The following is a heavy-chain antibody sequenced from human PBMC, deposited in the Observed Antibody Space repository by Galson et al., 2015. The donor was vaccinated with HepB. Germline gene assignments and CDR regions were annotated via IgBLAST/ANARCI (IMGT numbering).Heavy chain of an antibody. CDR2: ISAYHDKT. D-gene: IGHD3-22*01. J-gene: IGHJ4*02. CDR3: ARDHETRAYYYDSSGYSDY. Sequence: SVKVSCKASGYNFNTYGISWLRQAPGQGLEWMGWISAYHDKTEYAQTLQGRVTMTTDTSTDTAYMELRSLRSDDTAVYFCARDHETRAYYYDSSGYSDYWGQGTLVTVSS. V-gene: IGHV1-18*01. CDR1: GYNFNTYG.